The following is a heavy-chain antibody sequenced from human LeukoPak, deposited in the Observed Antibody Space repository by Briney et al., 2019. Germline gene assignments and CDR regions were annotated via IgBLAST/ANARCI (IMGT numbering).Heavy chain of an antibody. J-gene: IGHJ4*02. CDR2: ISSSSSYT. Sequence: PRGSLRLSCAASGFTLSDYYMSWIRQAPGKGLEWVSYISSSSSYTNYADSVKSRFTISIDNAKNSLHLQMNSLRAEDTAVYYCARDLSVAGTIDYWGQGTLVTVSS. CDR1: GFTLSDYY. V-gene: IGHV3-11*05. CDR3: ARDLSVAGTIDY. D-gene: IGHD6-19*01.